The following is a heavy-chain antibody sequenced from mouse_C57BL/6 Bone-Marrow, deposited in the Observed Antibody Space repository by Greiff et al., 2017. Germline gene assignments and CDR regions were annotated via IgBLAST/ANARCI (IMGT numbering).Heavy chain of an antibody. Sequence: QVQLKQPGAELVKPGASVKLSCKASGYTFTSYWMPWVKQRPGQGLAWIGMIHPNSGCTNYNEQFKSKATLTVYKSSSTPYMQLSSLTSEDLTVYYCASKEDYYGSSYWYFDVWGTGTTVTVSS. CDR2: IHPNSGCT. J-gene: IGHJ1*03. CDR1: GYTFTSYW. D-gene: IGHD1-1*01. V-gene: IGHV1-64*01. CDR3: ASKEDYYGSSYWYFDV.